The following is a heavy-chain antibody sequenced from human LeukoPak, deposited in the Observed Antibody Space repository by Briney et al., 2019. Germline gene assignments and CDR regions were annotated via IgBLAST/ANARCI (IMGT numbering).Heavy chain of an antibody. J-gene: IGHJ4*02. D-gene: IGHD2-21*02. CDR2: ISSSSSYI. CDR1: AFTFSSYG. CDR3: ARDLRDCGGDCSLLSPDPPDY. Sequence: GGSLRLSCAASAFTFSSYGMHWVRQAPGKGLEWVSSISSSSSYIYYADSVKGRFTISRDNAKNSLYLQMNSLRAEDTAVYYCARDLRDCGGDCSLLSPDPPDYWGQGTLVTVSS. V-gene: IGHV3-21*01.